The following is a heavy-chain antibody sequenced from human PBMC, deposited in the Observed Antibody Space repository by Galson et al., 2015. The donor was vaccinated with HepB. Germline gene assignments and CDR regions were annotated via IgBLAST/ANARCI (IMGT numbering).Heavy chain of an antibody. CDR3: ASDCDGSGSFYNMLGY. J-gene: IGHJ4*02. V-gene: IGHV3-30*07. CDR2: ISSDYTSK. D-gene: IGHD3-10*01. CDR1: GFTFCRHA. Sequence: SLRLSCAVSGFTFCRHAFHWVRQAPGRGLEWVALISSDYTSKFYADSVKGRLSISRDNSKDTVYLQMNSLRDEDTAVYYCASDCDGSGSFYNMLGYWGQGTMVTVSS.